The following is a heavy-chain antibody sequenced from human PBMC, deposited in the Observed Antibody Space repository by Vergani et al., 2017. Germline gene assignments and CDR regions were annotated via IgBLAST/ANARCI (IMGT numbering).Heavy chain of an antibody. V-gene: IGHV3-73*01. Sequence: EVQLLESGGGLVQPGGSLRLSCAASGFTFSGSAMHWVRQASGKGLEWVGRIRSKANSYATAYAASVKGRFTISRDDSKNTAYLQMNSLKTEDTAVYYCTRQPERYGGKGEYYYYMDVWGKGTTVTVSS. CDR1: GFTFSGSA. CDR3: TRQPERYGGKGEYYYYMDV. J-gene: IGHJ6*03. D-gene: IGHD4-23*01. CDR2: IRSKANSYAT.